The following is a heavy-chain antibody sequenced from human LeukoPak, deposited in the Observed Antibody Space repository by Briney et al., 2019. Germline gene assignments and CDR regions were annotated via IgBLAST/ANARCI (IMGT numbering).Heavy chain of an antibody. CDR1: GFTFSSYG. D-gene: IGHD2-15*01. J-gene: IGHJ4*02. CDR2: VSYDGSDK. CDR3: GKSDDHCSSGSCQIDY. Sequence: GGSLRLSCAASGFTFSSYGMNWVRQAPGKGLEWVTIVSYDGSDKYYADSVKGRFTISRDNSKNTLYLQMNSLRAEDTAVYYCGKSDDHCSSGSCQIDYWGQGTLVTVSS. V-gene: IGHV3-30*18.